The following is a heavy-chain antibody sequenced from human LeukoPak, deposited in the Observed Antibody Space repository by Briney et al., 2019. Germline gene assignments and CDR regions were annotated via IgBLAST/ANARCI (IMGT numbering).Heavy chain of an antibody. CDR3: TRDISPKFSDSKSYYDAFDA. CDR2: ISSSSSTI. V-gene: IGHV3-48*01. D-gene: IGHD3-22*01. CDR1: GFTFSSYS. J-gene: IGHJ3*01. Sequence: AGGSLRLSCAASGFTFSSYSMNWVRQAPGKGLEWVSYISSSSSTIYYADSVKGRFTISRDNAKNSLYLQMSSLRVEDTAVYYCTRDISPKFSDSKSYYDAFDAWGQGTMVTVSS.